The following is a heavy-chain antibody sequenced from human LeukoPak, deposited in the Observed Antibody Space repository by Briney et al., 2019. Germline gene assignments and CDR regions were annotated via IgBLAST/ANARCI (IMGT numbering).Heavy chain of an antibody. V-gene: IGHV1-18*01. J-gene: IGHJ4*02. CDR3: ATGRASRPHYYDSSGYDFDY. Sequence: GASVKVSCKASGYTFTSYGISWVRQAPGQGLEWMGWISAYNGNTNYAQKLQGRVTMTTDTSTSTAYMELRSLRSDDTAVYYCATGRASRPHYYDSSGYDFDYWGQGTLVTVSS. D-gene: IGHD3-22*01. CDR2: ISAYNGNT. CDR1: GYTFTSYG.